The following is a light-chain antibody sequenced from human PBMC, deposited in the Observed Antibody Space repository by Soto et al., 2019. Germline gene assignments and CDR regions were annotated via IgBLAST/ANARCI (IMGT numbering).Light chain of an antibody. Sequence: QSVLTQPASVSGSPGQSITISCTGTSSDVGGYNYVSWYQQHPGKAPKLMIYEVSNRPSGVSNRFSGSKSGNTASLTISGLQAEDEADYDCSSYRSSSTLVVFGGGTKVTVL. CDR1: SSDVGGYNY. CDR2: EVS. CDR3: SSYRSSSTLVV. J-gene: IGLJ2*01. V-gene: IGLV2-14*01.